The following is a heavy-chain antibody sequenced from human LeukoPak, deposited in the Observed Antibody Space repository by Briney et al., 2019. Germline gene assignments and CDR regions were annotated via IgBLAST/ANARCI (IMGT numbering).Heavy chain of an antibody. CDR1: GFTFSSYS. J-gene: IGHJ3*01. CDR2: ISSSSSYI. D-gene: IGHD3-22*01. CDR3: ATYGLGSITMIVAASAFDV. V-gene: IGHV3-21*01. Sequence: GGSLRLSCAASGFTFSSYSMNWVRQAPGKGLEWVSSISSSSSYIYYADSVKGRFTISRDNAKNSLYLQMNSLRAEDTAVYYCATYGLGSITMIVAASAFDVWGQATLVTVPS.